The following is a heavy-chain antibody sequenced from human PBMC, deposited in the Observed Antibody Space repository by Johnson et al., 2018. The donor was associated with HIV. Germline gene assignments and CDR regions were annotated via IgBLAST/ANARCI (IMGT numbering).Heavy chain of an antibody. J-gene: IGHJ3*02. D-gene: IGHD6-19*01. CDR1: GFTFHDYA. CDR2: INWNSGSM. CDR3: AKDIGYSSGLGNTAFDM. Sequence: VQLVESGGGLVQPGRSLTLSCVASGFTFHDYAMHWVRQAPGKGLEWVSGINWNSGSMDYADSVKGRLTISRDNAKSSLFLQMSGLRAGDTALYYCAKDIGYSSGLGNTAFDMWGLGTMVTVSS. V-gene: IGHV3-9*01.